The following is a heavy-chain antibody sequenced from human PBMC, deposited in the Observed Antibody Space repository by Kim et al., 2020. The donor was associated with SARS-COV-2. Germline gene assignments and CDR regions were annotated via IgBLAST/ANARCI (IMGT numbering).Heavy chain of an antibody. D-gene: IGHD5-12*01. Sequence: SETLSLTCTVSGGSISSSSYYWGWIRQPPGKGLEWIGSIYYSGSTYYNPSLKSRVTISVDTSKNQFSLKLSSVTAADTAVYYCARPVYEESDNWFDPWGQGTLVTVSS. CDR2: IYYSGST. V-gene: IGHV4-39*01. CDR3: ARPVYEESDNWFDP. CDR1: GGSISSSSYY. J-gene: IGHJ5*02.